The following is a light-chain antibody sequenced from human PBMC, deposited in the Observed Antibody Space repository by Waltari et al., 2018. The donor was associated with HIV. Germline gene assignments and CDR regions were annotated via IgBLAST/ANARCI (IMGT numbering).Light chain of an antibody. CDR2: DVT. CDR1: RSDVGGYNY. Sequence: QSALTQPASVSGSPGQSITISTTGTRSDVGGYNYVSWYQQHPGKAPKLMVYDVTNRPSGVSNRFSGSKSGNTAFLTISGLQAEDEADYYCSSYTTSRTVVFGGGTKLTVL. J-gene: IGLJ2*01. V-gene: IGLV2-14*03. CDR3: SSYTTSRTVV.